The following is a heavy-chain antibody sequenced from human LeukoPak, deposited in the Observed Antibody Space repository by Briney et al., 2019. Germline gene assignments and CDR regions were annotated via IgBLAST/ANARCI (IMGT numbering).Heavy chain of an antibody. CDR2: ISSNGGST. CDR1: GFTFSSYA. J-gene: IGHJ4*02. Sequence: GSLRLSCAASGFTFSSYAMHWVRQAPGKGLEYVSAISSNGGSTYYANSVKGRFTISRDNSKNTLYLQMGSLRAEDTGVYYCARNWGWFDYWGQGTLVTVSS. CDR3: ARNWGWFDY. V-gene: IGHV3-64*01. D-gene: IGHD7-27*01.